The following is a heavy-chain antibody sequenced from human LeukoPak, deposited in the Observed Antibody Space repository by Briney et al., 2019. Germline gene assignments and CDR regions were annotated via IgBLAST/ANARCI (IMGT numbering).Heavy chain of an antibody. D-gene: IGHD3-22*01. Sequence: NPSETLSLTCAVYGGSFSGYYWSWIRQPPGKGLEWIGEINHSGSTNYNPSLKSRVTISVDTSKNQFSLKLSSVTAADTAVYYCARASPTYYYDSSGYYPRYYYYYGMDVWGQGTTVTVSS. CDR1: GGSFSGYY. CDR2: INHSGST. V-gene: IGHV4-34*01. CDR3: ARASPTYYYDSSGYYPRYYYYYGMDV. J-gene: IGHJ6*02.